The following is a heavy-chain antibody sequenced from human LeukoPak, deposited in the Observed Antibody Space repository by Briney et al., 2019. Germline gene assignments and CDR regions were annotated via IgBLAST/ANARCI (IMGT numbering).Heavy chain of an antibody. J-gene: IGHJ6*03. D-gene: IGHD3-9*01. CDR2: INTNTGNP. CDR3: ARGHVDYDILTGYYYYYYYMDV. CDR1: GYTFTSYA. Sequence: ASVKVSCKASGYTFTSYAMNWVRQAPGQGLEWMGWINTNTGNPTYAQGFTGRFVFSLDTSVSTAYLQISSLKAEDTAVYYCARGHVDYDILTGYYYYYYYMDVWGKGTTVTISS. V-gene: IGHV7-4-1*02.